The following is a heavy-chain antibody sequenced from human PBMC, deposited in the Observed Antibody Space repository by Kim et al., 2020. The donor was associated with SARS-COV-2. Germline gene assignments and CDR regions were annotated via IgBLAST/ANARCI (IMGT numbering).Heavy chain of an antibody. CDR2: IYYSGST. J-gene: IGHJ4*02. V-gene: IGHV4-59*13. CDR3: ARGSNYYDSSGYDY. D-gene: IGHD3-22*01. CDR1: GGSISSYY. Sequence: SETLSLTCTVSGGSISSYYWSWIRQPPGKGLEWIGYIYYSGSTNYNPSLKSRVTISVDTSKNQFSLKLSSVTAADTAVYYCARGSNYYDSSGYDYWGQGTLVTVSS.